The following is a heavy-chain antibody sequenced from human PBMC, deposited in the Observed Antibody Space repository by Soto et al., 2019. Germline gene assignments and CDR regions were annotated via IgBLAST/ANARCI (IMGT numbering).Heavy chain of an antibody. V-gene: IGHV4-34*01. CDR1: GGSFSGYY. J-gene: IGHJ4*02. CDR3: ASSLPAGGYCSSTSCRERANFDY. CDR2: INHSGST. D-gene: IGHD2-2*01. Sequence: SETLYLTCAVYGGSFSGYYWSWIRQPPGKGLEWIGEINHSGSTNYNPSLKSRVTISVDTSKNQFSLKLSSVTAADTAVYYCASSLPAGGYCSSTSCRERANFDYWGRGTLVTVSS.